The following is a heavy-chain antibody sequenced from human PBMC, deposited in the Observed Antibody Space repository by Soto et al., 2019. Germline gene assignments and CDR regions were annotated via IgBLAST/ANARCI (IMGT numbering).Heavy chain of an antibody. V-gene: IGHV3-9*01. D-gene: IGHD3-22*01. Sequence: GGSLRLSCVASGFTFDDYAIHWVRQTPGKGLEWVSGLTGNGEGLGYADSVKGRFTISGDNTKNALYLEMNSLRAEDTALYYSVKDSESSGYLTHLDYWGQGTLVPVSS. CDR3: VKDSESSGYLTHLDY. CDR2: LTGNGEGL. J-gene: IGHJ4*02. CDR1: GFTFDDYA.